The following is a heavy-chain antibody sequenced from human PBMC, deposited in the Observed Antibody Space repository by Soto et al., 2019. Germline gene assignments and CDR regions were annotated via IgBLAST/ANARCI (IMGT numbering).Heavy chain of an antibody. J-gene: IGHJ6*02. V-gene: IGHV3-23*01. CDR2: ISGSGGST. CDR3: ANHKRGIAAAGPAYYGMDV. CDR1: EFTFSSYA. D-gene: IGHD6-13*01. Sequence: VGSLRHSCAASEFTFSSYARSWVRQTPGKGLEWVSAISGSGGSTYYADSVKGRFTISRDNSKNTLYLQMNSLRAEDTAVYYCANHKRGIAAAGPAYYGMDVWGQGTTVTVSS.